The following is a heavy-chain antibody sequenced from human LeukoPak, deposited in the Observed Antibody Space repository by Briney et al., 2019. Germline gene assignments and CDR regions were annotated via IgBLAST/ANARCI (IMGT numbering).Heavy chain of an antibody. CDR3: ARDRAAAGDLDY. CDR1: GYTFTSYY. J-gene: IGHJ4*02. CDR2: INPSGGST. V-gene: IGHV1-46*01. Sequence: ASVKVSCKASGYTFTSYYMHWVRQAPGQGLEWMGIINPSGGSTSYAQKFQGRVTMTRDTSTSTVYMELSSLRSEDTAVYYSARDRAAAGDLDYWGQRTLVTVSS. D-gene: IGHD6-13*01.